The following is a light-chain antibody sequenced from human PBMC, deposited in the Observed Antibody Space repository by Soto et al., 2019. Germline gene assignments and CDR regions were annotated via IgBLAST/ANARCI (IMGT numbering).Light chain of an antibody. J-gene: IGLJ1*01. CDR3: QSYDSRLLYV. CDR1: SSNIGAGYD. CDR2: GNS. Sequence: QSVLTQPPSVSGAPGQRVTISCTGSSSNIGAGYDVHWYQQLPGTAPKLLIYGNSNRPSGVPDRFSGSKSGTSASLAITGLRAEDEADYYCQSYDSRLLYVFGTGIKLTVL. V-gene: IGLV1-40*01.